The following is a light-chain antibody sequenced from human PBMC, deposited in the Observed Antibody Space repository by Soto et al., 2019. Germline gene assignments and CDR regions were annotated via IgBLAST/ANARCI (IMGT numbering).Light chain of an antibody. CDR1: QSVTSS. Sequence: EIVLTQSPGTLSLSPWERATLSCRASQSVTSSYLAWYQQKPGQAPRLLIYGASTRATGIPARFSGSGSGTEFTLTINSLQSEDFAVYYWQQYNNWPRTFGQGTKVDNK. J-gene: IGKJ1*01. CDR3: QQYNNWPRT. CDR2: GAS. V-gene: IGKV3-15*01.